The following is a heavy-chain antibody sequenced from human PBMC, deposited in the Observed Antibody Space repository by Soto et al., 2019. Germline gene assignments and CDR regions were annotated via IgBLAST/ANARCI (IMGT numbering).Heavy chain of an antibody. CDR2: IYPGDSDT. D-gene: IGHD3-22*01. CDR3: ARLPNYDSSGYYFDY. Sequence: GEPLKISCKVSGYSFTSYWIGWVRQMPGKGLEWMGIIYPGDSDTRYSPSFQGQVTISADKSISTAYLQWSSLKASDTAMYYCARLPNYDSSGYYFDYWGQGTLVTVSS. V-gene: IGHV5-51*01. CDR1: GYSFTSYW. J-gene: IGHJ4*02.